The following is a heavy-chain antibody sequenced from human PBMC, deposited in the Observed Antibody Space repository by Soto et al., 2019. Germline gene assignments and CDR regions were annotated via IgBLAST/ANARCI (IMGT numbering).Heavy chain of an antibody. CDR2: IYDSGNA. Sequence: SETLSLTCGVSGDSITTYKWWTWVRQTPGKGLEWIGEIYDSGNARYNPSLKSRVTISKDTSKNELSLKLNSVTVADTAVYYCATCQLGEYYYAMDIWGQGTTVTVSS. CDR3: ATCQLGEYYYAMDI. J-gene: IGHJ6*02. CDR1: GDSITTYKW. V-gene: IGHV4-4*02. D-gene: IGHD7-27*01.